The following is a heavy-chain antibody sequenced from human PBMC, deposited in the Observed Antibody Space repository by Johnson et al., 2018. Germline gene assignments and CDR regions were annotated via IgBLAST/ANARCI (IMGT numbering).Heavy chain of an antibody. CDR2: ISYGGSNK. J-gene: IGHJ6*03. Sequence: QVQLGQSGGGVVQARRSLRLSCAASGFTFSSYAMHWVRQAPGKGLEWVAVISYGGSNKYCADPGKGRFTISRDNSENTLYLQMNSLRPEDTAVYYGARTLHSKLYYYYYMDVWGKGTTVTVS. CDR3: ARTLHSKLYYYYYMDV. D-gene: IGHD4-11*01. V-gene: IGHV3-30-3*01. CDR1: GFTFSSYA.